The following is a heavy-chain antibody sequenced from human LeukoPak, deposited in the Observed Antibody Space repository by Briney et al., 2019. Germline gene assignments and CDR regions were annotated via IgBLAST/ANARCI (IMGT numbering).Heavy chain of an antibody. J-gene: IGHJ3*02. V-gene: IGHV4-59*08. CDR3: ARRSSELDAFDI. CDR2: IYYSGST. D-gene: IGHD1-26*01. CDR1: GGSISSYY. Sequence: SETLSLTCTVSGGSISSYYWSWLRQPPGKGLEWIGYIYYSGSTNYNPSLKSRVTISVDTSKNQFSLKLSSVTAADTAVYYCARRSSELDAFDIWGQGTMVTVSS.